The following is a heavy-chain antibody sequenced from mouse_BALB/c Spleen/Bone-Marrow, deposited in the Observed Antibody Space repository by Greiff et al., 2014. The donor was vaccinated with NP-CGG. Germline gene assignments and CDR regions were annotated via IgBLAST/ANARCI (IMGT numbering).Heavy chain of an antibody. D-gene: IGHD4-1*01. CDR3: ARCLTGTSAMDY. V-gene: IGHV1-54*01. Sequence: QVQLKQSGAELVRPGTSVKVSCKASGYAFTNYLIEWVKQRPGQGLEWIGVINPGSDATDYSEKFKGKATLTADKSSSTAYMRLSSLTSDDSAVYFCARCLTGTSAMDYWGQGTSVTVSS. CDR2: INPGSDAT. CDR1: GYAFTNYL. J-gene: IGHJ4*01.